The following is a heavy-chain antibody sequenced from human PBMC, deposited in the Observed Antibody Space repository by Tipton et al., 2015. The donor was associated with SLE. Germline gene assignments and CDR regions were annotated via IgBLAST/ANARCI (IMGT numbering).Heavy chain of an antibody. CDR2: IYYSGST. Sequence: TLSLTCTVSGGSISSYYWSWIRQPPGKGLEWIGYIYYSGSTNYNPSLKSRVTISVDTSKNQFSLKLSSVTAADTAVYYCAGDGYGGSHFSYWGQGTLVTVSS. D-gene: IGHD1-26*01. J-gene: IGHJ4*02. CDR3: AGDGYGGSHFSY. CDR1: GGSISSYY. V-gene: IGHV4-59*01.